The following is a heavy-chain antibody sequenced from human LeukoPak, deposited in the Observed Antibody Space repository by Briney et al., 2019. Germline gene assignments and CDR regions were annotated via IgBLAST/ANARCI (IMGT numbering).Heavy chain of an antibody. V-gene: IGHV3-7*01. Sequence: GGSLRLSCAASGFTFSSYWMSWVRQAPGRGLEWVANIKQDGSEKYYVDSVKGRFTISRDNAKNSLYLQMNSLRAEDTAAYYCARASLGGAIDYWGQGTLVTVSS. CDR1: GFTFSSYW. D-gene: IGHD1-26*01. J-gene: IGHJ4*02. CDR2: IKQDGSEK. CDR3: ARASLGGAIDY.